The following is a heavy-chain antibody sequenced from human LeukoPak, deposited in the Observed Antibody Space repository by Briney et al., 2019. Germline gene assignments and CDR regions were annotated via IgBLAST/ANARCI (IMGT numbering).Heavy chain of an antibody. CDR1: GFTFSSYA. CDR2: IIGSGSST. Sequence: GGSLRLSCAASGFTFSSYAMSWVRQAPAKGLEWVSAIIGSGSSTYYADSVKGRLTILRDDSKNSLYLQMNSLNCEDTAVYYCGREWDSGSCYLGYFGYWGQGTLVTVSS. D-gene: IGHD1-26*01. J-gene: IGHJ4*02. CDR3: GREWDSGSCYLGYFGY. V-gene: IGHV3-23*01.